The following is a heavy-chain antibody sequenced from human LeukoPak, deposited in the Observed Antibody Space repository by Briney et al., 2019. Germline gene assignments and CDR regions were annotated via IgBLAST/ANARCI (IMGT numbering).Heavy chain of an antibody. J-gene: IGHJ4*02. D-gene: IGHD6-6*01. CDR3: ARVDSSSGGVDY. CDR1: GGSFSGYY. V-gene: IGHV4-34*01. Sequence: PSETLSLTCAVYGGSFSGYYWSWIRQPPGKGLEWIGEINHSGSTNYNPSLKSRVTISVDTSKNQFSLKLSSVTAADTAVYYCARVDSSSGGVDYWGPGALVTVSS. CDR2: INHSGST.